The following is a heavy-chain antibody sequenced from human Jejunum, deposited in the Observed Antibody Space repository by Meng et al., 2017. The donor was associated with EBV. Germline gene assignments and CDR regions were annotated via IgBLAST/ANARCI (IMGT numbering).Heavy chain of an antibody. CDR1: GFTFSTSD. J-gene: IGHJ4*02. CDR2: ITYSGGTT. D-gene: IGHD3-22*01. CDR3: AKESSATKFFDY. Sequence: VYVLGAGGGSVQPGGSLRLSCAASGFTFSTSDMSWVRQAPGMGLQWVSGITYSGGTTYYADSVKGRFTISRDNSKNTVSLQMNSLRAEDTAVYYCAKESSATKFFDYWGQGTLVTVSS. V-gene: IGHV3-23*01.